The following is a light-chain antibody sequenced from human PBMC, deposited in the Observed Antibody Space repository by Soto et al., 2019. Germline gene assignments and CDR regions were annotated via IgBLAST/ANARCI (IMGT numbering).Light chain of an antibody. V-gene: IGKV3-20*01. J-gene: IGKJ2*01. Sequence: IVLTQSPGTLSLSPGERATLSRRASQSVSTNFLAWYQQKPGQAPRLLIYRTSSRATGIPDRFSGSGSGTDFTLTINRLEPEDFAVYYCQQYGSASYTFGQGTKVDIK. CDR1: QSVSTNF. CDR3: QQYGSASYT. CDR2: RTS.